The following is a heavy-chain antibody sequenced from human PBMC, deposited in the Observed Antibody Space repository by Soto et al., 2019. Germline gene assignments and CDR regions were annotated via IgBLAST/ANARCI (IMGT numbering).Heavy chain of an antibody. D-gene: IGHD5-12*01. CDR2: IYYSGGT. CDR3: ARDPRDGYNSHYFDY. CDR1: GGSVSSGSYY. V-gene: IGHV4-61*01. J-gene: IGHJ4*02. Sequence: QVQLQESGPGLVKPSETLSLTCTVSGGSVSSGSYYWSWIRQPPGKGLGWIGYIYYSGGTNYNPSLKSRVTISVDTSKNQFSLKLSSVTAADTAVYYCARDPRDGYNSHYFDYWGQGTLVTVSS.